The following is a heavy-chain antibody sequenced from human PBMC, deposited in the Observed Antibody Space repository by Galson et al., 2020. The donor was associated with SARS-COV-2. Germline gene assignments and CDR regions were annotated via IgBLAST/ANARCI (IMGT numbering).Heavy chain of an antibody. D-gene: IGHD2-15*01. CDR2: IYYSGST. CDR3: ARVDCSGGSCYYYAFDI. CDR1: GGSISGYY. V-gene: IGHV4-59*12. J-gene: IGHJ3*02. Sequence: SETLSLTCTVSGGSISGYYWSWIRQPPGKGLEWIGYIYYSGSTNYNPSLKSRVTISVDTSKNQFSLKLSSVTAADTAVYYCARVDCSGGSCYYYAFDIWGQGTMVSVSS.